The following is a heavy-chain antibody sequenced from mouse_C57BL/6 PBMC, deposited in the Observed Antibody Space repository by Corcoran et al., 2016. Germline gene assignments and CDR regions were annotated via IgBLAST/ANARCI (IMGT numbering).Heavy chain of an antibody. D-gene: IGHD2-4*01. CDR2: INPNNGGT. V-gene: IGHV1-26*01. J-gene: IGHJ3*01. CDR1: GYTFTDYY. CDR3: ARRGDYAQFAY. Sequence: EVQLQQSGPELVKPGASVKISCKASGYTFTDYYMNWVKQSNGKSLEWIGDINPNNGGTSYNQKFKGKATLTVDKSSSTAYMELRSLKSQDSAVYYCARRGDYAQFAYWGQGTLVTVSA.